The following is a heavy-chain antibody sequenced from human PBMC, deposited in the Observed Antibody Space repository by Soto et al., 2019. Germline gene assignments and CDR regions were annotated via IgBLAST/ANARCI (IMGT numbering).Heavy chain of an antibody. Sequence: LRLSCAASGFTFSSYGMHWVRQAPGKGLEWVAVIWYDGSNKYYADSVKGRFTISRDNAKKSLHLQMSSLRAEDTAVYYCARDAWGGPSGQGTLVTVSS. D-gene: IGHD3-10*01. CDR1: GFTFSSYG. CDR3: ARDAWGGP. V-gene: IGHV3-33*01. CDR2: IWYDGSNK. J-gene: IGHJ5*02.